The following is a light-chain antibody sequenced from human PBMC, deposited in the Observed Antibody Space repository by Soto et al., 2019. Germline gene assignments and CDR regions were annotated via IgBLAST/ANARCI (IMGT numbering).Light chain of an antibody. CDR3: QNYDNLPPYT. V-gene: IGKV1-33*01. CDR2: DAY. J-gene: IGKJ2*01. Sequence: EMQMTQAPSSRAVSVGDRVTITFQASRDIRDFLNWYQQKPGKAPKLLLFDAYNLEEGVPKRFSGSGSGTDFTFSISSVKPEDVPKSYCQNYDNLPPYTCGQGTKGDIK. CDR1: RDIRDF.